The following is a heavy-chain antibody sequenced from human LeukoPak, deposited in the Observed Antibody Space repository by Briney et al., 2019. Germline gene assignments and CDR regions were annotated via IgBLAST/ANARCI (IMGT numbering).Heavy chain of an antibody. V-gene: IGHV1-2*02. CDR2: INPHSGGT. CDR3: ARDVGEYCSSTNCYASHY. Sequence: ASVKVSCKASGYTFTSYGISWVRQAPGQGLEWMGWINPHSGGTNYAQKFQGGVTMTRDTSITTAYMELSSLRSDDTAVYYCARDVGEYCSSTNCYASHYWGQGTLVTVSS. D-gene: IGHD2-2*01. CDR1: GYTFTSYG. J-gene: IGHJ4*02.